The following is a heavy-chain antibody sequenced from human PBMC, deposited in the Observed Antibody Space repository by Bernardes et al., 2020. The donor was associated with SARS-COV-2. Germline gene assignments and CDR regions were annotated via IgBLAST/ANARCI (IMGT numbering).Heavy chain of an antibody. CDR3: AREGKEYLAALDY. Sequence: CCASCGFTFSSYEMNWVRQAPGKGLEWVSYISSSGSTIYYADSMKGRFTISRDNAKNSLYLQMNSLRAEDTAVYYCAREGKEYLAALDYWGQGTLVTVSS. V-gene: IGHV3-48*03. CDR1: GFTFSSYE. D-gene: IGHD6-13*01. CDR2: ISSSGSTI. J-gene: IGHJ4*02.